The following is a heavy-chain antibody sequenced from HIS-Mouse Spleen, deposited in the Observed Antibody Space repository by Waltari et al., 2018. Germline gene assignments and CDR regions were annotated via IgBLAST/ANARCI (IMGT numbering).Heavy chain of an antibody. CDR3: AREIPYSSSWYDWYFDL. Sequence: QLQLQESGPGLVKPSETLPLPCTVSGCSISSSSYYWCWIRQPPGKGLEWIGSIYYSGSTYYNPSLKSRVTISVDTSKNQFSLKLSSVTAADTAVYYCAREIPYSSSWYDWYFDLWGRGTLVTVSS. J-gene: IGHJ2*01. V-gene: IGHV4-39*07. D-gene: IGHD6-13*01. CDR2: IYYSGST. CDR1: GCSISSSSYY.